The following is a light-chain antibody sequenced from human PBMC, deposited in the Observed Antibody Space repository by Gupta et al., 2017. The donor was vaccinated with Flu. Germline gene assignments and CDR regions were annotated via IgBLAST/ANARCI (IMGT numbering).Light chain of an antibody. CDR2: LAS. J-gene: IGKJ1*01. Sequence: PSSLSASVGDRVTITCRASQDIGKDLGWYQQKTGKAPKRLIYLASNLQNGVPSRFSGSGSGTEFTLTISSLRPEDFATYYCRQHNYYPLTFGQGTMVDIK. CDR3: RQHNYYPLT. V-gene: IGKV1-17*01. CDR1: QDIGKD.